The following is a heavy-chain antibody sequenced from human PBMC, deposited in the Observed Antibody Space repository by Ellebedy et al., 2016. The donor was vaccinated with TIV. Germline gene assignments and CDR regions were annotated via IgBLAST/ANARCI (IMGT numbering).Heavy chain of an antibody. V-gene: IGHV5-51*01. CDR1: GYNFTTYW. D-gene: IGHD3-10*01. J-gene: IGHJ3*02. Sequence: GESLKISCQASGYNFTTYWIGWVRQVPGKGLEWMGIIYPGDSDTRYSPSFQGQVTISADKSISTAYLQWSSLKASDTAMYYCARRITMVRGVIRETYAFDIWGQGTMVTVSS. CDR3: ARRITMVRGVIRETYAFDI. CDR2: IYPGDSDT.